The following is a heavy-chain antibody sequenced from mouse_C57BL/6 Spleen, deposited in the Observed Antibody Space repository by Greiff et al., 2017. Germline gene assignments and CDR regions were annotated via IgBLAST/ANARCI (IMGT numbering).Heavy chain of an antibody. CDR2: ILPGSGST. Sequence: QVQLKESGAELMKPGASVKLSCKATGYTFTGYWIEWVKQRPGHGLEWIGEILPGSGSTNYNEKFKGKATFTADTSSNTAYMQLSSLTTEDSAIYYCARRGYYYGSSYGYFDVWGTGTTVTVSS. CDR3: ARRGYYYGSSYGYFDV. J-gene: IGHJ1*03. D-gene: IGHD1-1*01. V-gene: IGHV1-9*01. CDR1: GYTFTGYW.